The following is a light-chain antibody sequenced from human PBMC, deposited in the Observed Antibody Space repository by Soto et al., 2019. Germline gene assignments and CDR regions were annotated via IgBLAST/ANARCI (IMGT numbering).Light chain of an antibody. CDR1: QTISSW. CDR2: KAS. V-gene: IGKV1-5*03. CDR3: QHYNSYSEA. J-gene: IGKJ1*01. Sequence: DIPMTQSPSTLSGSVGDRVTITCRASQTISSWLAWYQQKPGKAPKLLIYKASTLKSGVPSRFSGSGSGTEFTLTISSLQPDDFAPYYCQHYNSYSEAFGQGNKVELK.